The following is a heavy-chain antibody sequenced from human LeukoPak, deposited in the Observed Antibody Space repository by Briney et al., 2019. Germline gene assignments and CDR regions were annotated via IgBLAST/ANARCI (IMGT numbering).Heavy chain of an antibody. Sequence: PSETLSLTCTVSGGSISNYYWSWIRQPPGEGLEWIGYIYYSGSTNYNPSLKSRVTISVDTSKNQFSLKLSSVTAADTAVYYCARRSKVRGVTPRGVFDYWGQGTLVTVSS. D-gene: IGHD3-10*01. CDR1: GGSISNYY. CDR3: ARRSKVRGVTPRGVFDY. CDR2: IYYSGST. J-gene: IGHJ4*02. V-gene: IGHV4-59*12.